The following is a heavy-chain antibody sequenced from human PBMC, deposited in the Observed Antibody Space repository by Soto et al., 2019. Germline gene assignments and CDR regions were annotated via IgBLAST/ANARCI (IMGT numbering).Heavy chain of an antibody. V-gene: IGHV4-59*01. Sequence: SETLSPTCTFSGGSIISYYWSWIRQPPGKGLEWIGYIYYSGSTNYNPSLKSRVTISVDTSKNQFSLKLSSVTAADTAVYYCASGQFYYDSSGYPKAYGMDVWGQGTTVTVS. D-gene: IGHD3-22*01. CDR1: GGSIISYY. J-gene: IGHJ6*02. CDR2: IYYSGST. CDR3: ASGQFYYDSSGYPKAYGMDV.